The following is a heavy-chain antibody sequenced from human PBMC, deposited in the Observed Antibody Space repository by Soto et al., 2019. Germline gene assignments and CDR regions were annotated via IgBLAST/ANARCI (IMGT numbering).Heavy chain of an antibody. CDR3: ATQPLYGGYTYFFDL. D-gene: IGHD2-8*01. V-gene: IGHV3-15*01. J-gene: IGHJ4*02. CDR2: IRSKRDDGTT. Sequence: GKGLEWVGRIRSKRDDGTTAYAAPVRGRFTISRDESKNTLYLQMNGLRVEDTAIYYCATQPLYGGYTYFFDLWGQGTLVTVSS.